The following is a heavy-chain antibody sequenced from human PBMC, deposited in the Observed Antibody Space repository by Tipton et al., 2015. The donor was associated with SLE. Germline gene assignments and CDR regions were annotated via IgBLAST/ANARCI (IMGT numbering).Heavy chain of an antibody. J-gene: IGHJ3*02. Sequence: TLSLTCTVSGGSISSSSYYWGWIRQPPGKGLEWIGSIYYRGSTYYNPSLKSRVTISVDTSKNQFSLKLSSVTAADTAVYYCARTVVVITVGAFDIWGQGTMVTVSS. CDR3: ARTVVVITVGAFDI. V-gene: IGHV4-39*07. CDR1: GGSISSSSYY. D-gene: IGHD3-22*01. CDR2: IYYRGST.